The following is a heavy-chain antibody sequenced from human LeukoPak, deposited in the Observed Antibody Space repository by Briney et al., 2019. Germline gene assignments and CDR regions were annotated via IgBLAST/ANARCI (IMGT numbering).Heavy chain of an antibody. CDR2: LYTSGST. D-gene: IGHD2-2*01. Sequence: SETLSLTCTVSGGSISSDSWTWIRQPAGKGLEWIGRLYTSGSTNRGSIKHNPSLKSRVAMSVDTSKNQFSLKLSSVTAADTAVYYCARAGGGYCSSTSCSADWFDPWGQRIPVTVSS. CDR1: GGSISSDS. V-gene: IGHV4-4*07. J-gene: IGHJ5*02. CDR3: ARAGGGYCSSTSCSADWFDP.